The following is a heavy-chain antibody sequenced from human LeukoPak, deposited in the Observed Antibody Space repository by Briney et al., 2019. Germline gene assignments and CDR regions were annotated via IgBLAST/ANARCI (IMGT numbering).Heavy chain of an antibody. V-gene: IGHV4-34*01. CDR1: GGSFSGYY. CDR2: INHSGST. CDR3: ARGGSYYDFWSGYRRGWFDP. D-gene: IGHD3-3*01. Sequence: SETLSLTCAVYGGSFSGYYWSWIRQPPGKGLEWTGEINHSGSTNYNPSLKSRVTISVDTSKNQFSLKLSSVTAADTAVYYCARGGSYYDFWSGYRRGWFDPWGQGTLVTVSS. J-gene: IGHJ5*02.